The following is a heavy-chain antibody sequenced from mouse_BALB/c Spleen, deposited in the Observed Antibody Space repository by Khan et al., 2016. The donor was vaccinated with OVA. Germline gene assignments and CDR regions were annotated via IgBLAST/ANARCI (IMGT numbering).Heavy chain of an antibody. Sequence: EVQLQESGPGLVKPSQTVSLTCTVTGISITTGNYRWSWIRQFPGNKLEWIGYIYYSGTITYNPSLTSRTTITRDTSKNQFFLEMNSLTAEDTATYDCARDSYGSMFAYWGQGTLVTVSA. CDR2: IYYSGTI. CDR1: GISITTGNYR. V-gene: IGHV3-5*02. CDR3: ARDSYGSMFAY. J-gene: IGHJ3*01. D-gene: IGHD1-1*01.